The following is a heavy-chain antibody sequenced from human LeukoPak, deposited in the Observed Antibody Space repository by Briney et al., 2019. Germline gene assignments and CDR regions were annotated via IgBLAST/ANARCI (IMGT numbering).Heavy chain of an antibody. Sequence: GGPLRLSCAASGFTFSSYAMSWVRQAPGKGLEWVSCIRSSSGYIFYADSVKGRFTISRENAKNSLYLQMNSLRAGDTAVYYCARGVSGGYYFDYWGQGTLVTVSS. CDR3: ARGVSGGYYFDY. CDR2: IRSSSGYI. D-gene: IGHD2-8*02. CDR1: GFTFSSYA. V-gene: IGHV3-21*01. J-gene: IGHJ4*02.